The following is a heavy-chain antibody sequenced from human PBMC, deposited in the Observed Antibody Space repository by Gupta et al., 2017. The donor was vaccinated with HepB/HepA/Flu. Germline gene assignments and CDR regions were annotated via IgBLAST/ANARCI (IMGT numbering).Heavy chain of an antibody. CDR3: STGGAPAGYAFDS. V-gene: IGHV3-13*04. CDR1: GFTFSSYD. J-gene: IGHJ5*01. Sequence: ELQLVQSGGGLVQPGGSLRLSCAASGFTFSSYDLHGVRQTMGKGLEWVSFIDTSGNTFYSDSVKGRFTISRKNAKNSLYLQMNSLRAGDTATYYCSTGGAPAGYAFDSWGRGTLVTVSS. CDR2: IDTSGNT. D-gene: IGHD6-13*01.